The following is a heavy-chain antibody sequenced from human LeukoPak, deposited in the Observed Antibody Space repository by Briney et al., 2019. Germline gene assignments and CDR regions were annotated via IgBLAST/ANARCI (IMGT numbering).Heavy chain of an antibody. D-gene: IGHD6-13*01. V-gene: IGHV3-23*01. CDR2: ISGSGGST. Sequence: PGGSLRLSCAASGFTFSSYAMSWVRQAPGKGLEWVSAISGSGGSTYYADSVKGRFTISRDNSKNTLYLQMNSLRAEDTAVYYCARRGSNTWLFDYWGQGTLVTVSS. CDR3: ARRGSNTWLFDY. J-gene: IGHJ4*02. CDR1: GFTFSSYA.